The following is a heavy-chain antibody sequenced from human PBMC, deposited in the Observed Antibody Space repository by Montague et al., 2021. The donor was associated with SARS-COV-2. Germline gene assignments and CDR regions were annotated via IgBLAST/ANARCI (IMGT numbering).Heavy chain of an antibody. V-gene: IGHV3-21*01. CDR2: ISSSSSYI. CDR3: AREQGRCTNYCCDRGVDA. Sequence: SLRLSCAASGFIFSDYSMNWVRQTPGRGLEWVSSISSSSSYIFYADSVKGRFTTSRDNAKNSLYLQMNSLRAEDTAVYYCAREQGRCTNYCCDRGVDAWGQGTTVTVSS. J-gene: IGHJ6*02. D-gene: IGHD2-8*01. CDR1: GFIFSDYS.